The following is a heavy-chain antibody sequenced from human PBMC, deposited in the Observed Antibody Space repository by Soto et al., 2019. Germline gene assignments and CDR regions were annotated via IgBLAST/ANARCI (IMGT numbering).Heavy chain of an antibody. J-gene: IGHJ3*02. CDR2: IIPILGIA. CDR3: AQTTVTTFRRAFDI. Sequence: QVQLVQSGAEVKKPGSSVKVSCKASGGTFSSYTISWVRQAPGQGLEWMGRIIPILGIANYAQKFQGRVTITADKSTSTAYMELRSLRSEDTAVYYCAQTTVTTFRRAFDIWGQGTMVTVSS. CDR1: GGTFSSYT. D-gene: IGHD4-17*01. V-gene: IGHV1-69*02.